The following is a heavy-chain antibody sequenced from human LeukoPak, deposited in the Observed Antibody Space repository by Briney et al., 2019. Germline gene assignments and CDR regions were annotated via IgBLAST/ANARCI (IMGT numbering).Heavy chain of an antibody. V-gene: IGHV3-30-3*01. CDR1: GFTFSSYA. D-gene: IGHD6-19*01. Sequence: GGSLRLSCAASGFTFSSYAMHWVRQAPGKGLEWVAVISYDGSNKYYADSVKGRFTISRDNSKNTLYLQMNSLRAEDTAVYYCARDGRDSSGWYDWFDPWGQGTLVTVSS. CDR3: ARDGRDSSGWYDWFDP. CDR2: ISYDGSNK. J-gene: IGHJ5*02.